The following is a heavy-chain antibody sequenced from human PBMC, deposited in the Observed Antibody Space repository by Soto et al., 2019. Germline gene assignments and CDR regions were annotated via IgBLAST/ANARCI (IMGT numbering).Heavy chain of an antibody. V-gene: IGHV1-46*01. CDR3: AREDSSSFDY. D-gene: IGHD6-6*01. Sequence: ASVKVSCKASGYTFTSYDMHWVRQAPGQGLEWMGIINPSGGSTSYAQKFQGRFTISRDNAKNSLYLQMNSLRAEDTAVYYCAREDSSSFDYWGQGTLVTVSS. CDR2: INPSGGST. J-gene: IGHJ4*02. CDR1: GYTFTSYD.